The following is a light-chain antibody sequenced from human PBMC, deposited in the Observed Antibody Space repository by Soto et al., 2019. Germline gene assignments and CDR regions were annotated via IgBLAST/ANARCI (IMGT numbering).Light chain of an antibody. J-gene: IGLJ1*01. CDR2: DVS. Sequence: QPASVSGSPGQSITISCTGTSSDVGGYNYVSWYQHHPGKAPKLMIYDVSNRPSGVSNRFSGSKSGNTASLTISGLQPEDEAEYYCSSYTTSNTRQIVFGTGTKVTVL. V-gene: IGLV2-14*03. CDR3: SSYTTSNTRQIV. CDR1: SSDVGGYNY.